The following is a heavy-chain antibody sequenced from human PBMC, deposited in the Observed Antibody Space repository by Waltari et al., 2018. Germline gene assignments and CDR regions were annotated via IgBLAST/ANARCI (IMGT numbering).Heavy chain of an antibody. CDR1: VGSVNSSY. V-gene: IGHV4-59*02. CDR3: AREIYGGNSRPFDH. Sequence: QVQLQESGPGLVKPSETLSLTCPVSVGSVNSSYWSWIRQPPGKGLAWIGHIYYNGNTDYNPSLKSRVTILVDTSKNQVSLKLTSVTAADTALYFCAREIYGGNSRPFDHWGQGTLVTVAS. D-gene: IGHD2-21*02. CDR2: IYYNGNT. J-gene: IGHJ4*02.